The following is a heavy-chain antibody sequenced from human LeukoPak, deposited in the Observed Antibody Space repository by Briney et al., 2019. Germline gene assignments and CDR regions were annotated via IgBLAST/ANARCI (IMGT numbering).Heavy chain of an antibody. V-gene: IGHV4-34*01. CDR1: GRSLSAYY. D-gene: IGHD4-11*01. CDR3: ARGRYRNWERYYYRDV. Sequence: SDTLSLTCAVYGRSLSAYYRRWIRQSPGKGLDWIGEINKNESSNSHPSLKSRVTISVATSKNQVSLQLSAVTAADTAVYYCARGRYRNWERYYYRDVWGKGATVTVSS. J-gene: IGHJ6*03. CDR2: INKNESS.